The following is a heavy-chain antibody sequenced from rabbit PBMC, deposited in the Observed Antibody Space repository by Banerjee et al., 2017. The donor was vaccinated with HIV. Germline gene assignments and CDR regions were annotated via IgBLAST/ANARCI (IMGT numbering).Heavy chain of an antibody. CDR1: GIDFSSTYY. V-gene: IGHV1S40*01. CDR3: ARGNTGGYVAYGYAWDL. Sequence: QSLEESGGDLVKPGASLTLTCKASGIDFSSTYYMCWVRQAPGKGLEWIACIYVGSSGSTAYASWAKGRFTISKTSSTTVTLQMTSLTAADTATYFCARGNTGGYVAYGYAWDLWGPGTLVTVS. J-gene: IGHJ4*01. CDR2: IYVGSSGST. D-gene: IGHD6-1*01.